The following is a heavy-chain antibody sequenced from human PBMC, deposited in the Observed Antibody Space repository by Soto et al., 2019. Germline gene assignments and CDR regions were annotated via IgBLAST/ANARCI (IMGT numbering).Heavy chain of an antibody. CDR3: ARTSTFYDIDDCMDV. CDR1: GYTFTSYD. V-gene: IGHV1-8*01. CDR2: MNPNSGNT. D-gene: IGHD3-9*01. Sequence: ASVKVSCKASGYTFTSYDINWVRQATGQGLEWMGWMNPNSGNTDYAQKFQGRVTMTRNTSISTAYMELSSLRSEDTAVYYCARTSTFYDIDDCMDVWGQGTTVTVSS. J-gene: IGHJ6*02.